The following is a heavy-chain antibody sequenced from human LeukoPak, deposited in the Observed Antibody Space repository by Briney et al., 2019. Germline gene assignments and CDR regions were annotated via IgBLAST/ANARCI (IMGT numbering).Heavy chain of an antibody. Sequence: GGSLRLSCAASGFNFSAYAMDWVRLAPGRGLEWVSSISTTSDYMYYAGSVRGRFTISRDDAKNSLYLQMNSLKTEDTAVYYCARGDISGITVFGVVNPEYFLHWGRGTLVTVSS. D-gene: IGHD3-3*01. CDR1: GFNFSAYA. CDR2: ISTTSDYM. J-gene: IGHJ1*01. CDR3: ARGDISGITVFGVVNPEYFLH. V-gene: IGHV3-21*01.